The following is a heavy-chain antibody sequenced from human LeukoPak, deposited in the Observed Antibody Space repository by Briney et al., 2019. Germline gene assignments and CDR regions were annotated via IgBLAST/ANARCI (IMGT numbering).Heavy chain of an antibody. CDR1: GFTFSSYG. D-gene: IGHD6-19*01. J-gene: IGHJ4*02. V-gene: IGHV3-30*19. Sequence: GGSLRLSCAASGFTFSSYGMHWVRQAPGKGLEWVAVIWYDGSNKYYADSVKGRFTISRDNSKNTLYLQMNSLRAEDTAVYYCARDWVAVAALDYRGQGTLVTVSS. CDR2: IWYDGSNK. CDR3: ARDWVAVAALDY.